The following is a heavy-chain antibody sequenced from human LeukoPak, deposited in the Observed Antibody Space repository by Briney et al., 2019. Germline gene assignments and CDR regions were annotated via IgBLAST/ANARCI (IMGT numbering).Heavy chain of an antibody. CDR1: GGSISSYY. Sequence: SETLSLTCTVSGGSISSYYWSWIRQPPGKGLEWIGYIYYSGSTSYNPSLKSRVTISVDTSKNQFSLKLSSVTAADTAVYYCARDTYYYDSSGYYFDYWGQGTLVTVSS. CDR3: ARDTYYYDSSGYYFDY. J-gene: IGHJ4*02. V-gene: IGHV4-59*01. D-gene: IGHD3-22*01. CDR2: IYYSGST.